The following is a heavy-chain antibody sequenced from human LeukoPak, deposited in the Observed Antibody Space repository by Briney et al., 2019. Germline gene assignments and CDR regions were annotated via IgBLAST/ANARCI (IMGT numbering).Heavy chain of an antibody. J-gene: IGHJ3*02. CDR1: GASISSYY. D-gene: IGHD6-6*01. Sequence: PSETLSLTCTVSGASISSYYWSWIRQPAGKGLEWIGRIYASGSTNYNPSLKSRVTMSVDTSKNQFSLKLTSVTAADTAVYYCAREYSSSSGKNTFDIWGQGTMVTVSS. CDR2: IYASGST. V-gene: IGHV4-4*07. CDR3: AREYSSSSGKNTFDI.